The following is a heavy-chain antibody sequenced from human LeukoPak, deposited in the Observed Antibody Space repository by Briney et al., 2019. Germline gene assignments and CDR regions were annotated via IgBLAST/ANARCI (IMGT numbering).Heavy chain of an antibody. CDR3: AKDAQGLVRGGIYFDF. Sequence: GGSLRLSRAASGFTFSSYAMSWVRQAPGKGLEWVSAISGSGSSTDYADSVKGRFTISRDNSKNTLYLQMNSLRAEDTALYYCAKDAQGLVRGGIYFDFWGQGSLVTVSS. D-gene: IGHD6-19*01. CDR2: ISGSGSST. J-gene: IGHJ4*02. CDR1: GFTFSSYA. V-gene: IGHV3-23*01.